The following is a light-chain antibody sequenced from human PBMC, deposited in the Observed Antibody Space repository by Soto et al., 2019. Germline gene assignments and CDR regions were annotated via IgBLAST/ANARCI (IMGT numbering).Light chain of an antibody. CDR1: QSVSDNY. Sequence: EIVLTQSPGTLSLSPGERATLSCRASQSVSDNYLAWYQQKPGQAPRLLIYGAFTRATGIPDRFSGSGSGTDFSLTISRLEPEDFAVYYCQHYGSSPPWTCGKGTTVEIK. V-gene: IGKV3-20*01. CDR2: GAF. J-gene: IGKJ1*01. CDR3: QHYGSSPPWT.